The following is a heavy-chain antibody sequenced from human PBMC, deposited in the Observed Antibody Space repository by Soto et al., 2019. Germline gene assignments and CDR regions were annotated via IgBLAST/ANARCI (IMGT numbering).Heavy chain of an antibody. J-gene: IGHJ6*02. CDR1: GFTFSSCA. V-gene: IGHV3-23*01. CDR3: GRASSYYYYYGVDV. Sequence: EVHLLESGGGLVQPGGSLRLSCAASGFTFSSCAMGWVRQAPGKGLEWVSYIIGSGGSTYYADAVKGRFTISRDNSNITLYLQMNSLRAEDTAVYYCGRASSYYYYYGVDVLGQGTT. CDR2: IIGSGGST. D-gene: IGHD6-13*01.